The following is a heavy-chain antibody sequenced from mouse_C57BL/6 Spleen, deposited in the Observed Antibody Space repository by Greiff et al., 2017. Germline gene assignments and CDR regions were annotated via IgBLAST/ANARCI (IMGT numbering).Heavy chain of an antibody. CDR1: GYAFTNYL. Sequence: VQLQQSGAELVRPGTSVTVSCKASGYAFTNYLIEWVKQRPGQGLEWIGVINPGSGGTNYDEKFKGKATLTADKSSSTAYMRLSSLTSEDSAVYIWASLGLFDYWGQGTTLTVSS. CDR3: ASLGLFDY. J-gene: IGHJ2*01. V-gene: IGHV1-54*01. D-gene: IGHD4-1*01. CDR2: INPGSGGT.